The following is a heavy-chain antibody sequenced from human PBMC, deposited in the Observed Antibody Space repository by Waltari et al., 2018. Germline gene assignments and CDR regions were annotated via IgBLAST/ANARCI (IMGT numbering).Heavy chain of an antibody. V-gene: IGHV3-74*01. CDR2: MNSDGSSI. J-gene: IGHJ3*02. D-gene: IGHD3-16*01. Sequence: EVQLVESGGGLVQPGGSLRLSCAASGFTFSNYWMHWVRQAPGKGLVWGSRMNSDGSSINYADSVKGRFIISRDNAKNTLYLQMNSLRAEDTAVYYCARVTLGAFDMWGQGTMVTVSS. CDR1: GFTFSNYW. CDR3: ARVTLGAFDM.